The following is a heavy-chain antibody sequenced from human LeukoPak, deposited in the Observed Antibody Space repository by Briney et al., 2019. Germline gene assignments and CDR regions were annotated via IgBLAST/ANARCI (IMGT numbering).Heavy chain of an antibody. Sequence: SETLSLTCTVSGGSANNYFWSWIRQPTGQTLEWIGYILHNGTTNFNPSLKSRVTISVDTSKNQFSLRLGSVTAADTAVYYCARGRDSRGYQFMGFDSWGQGTLVTVSS. CDR2: ILHNGTT. CDR1: GGSANNYF. V-gene: IGHV4-59*08. D-gene: IGHD3-22*01. J-gene: IGHJ4*02. CDR3: ARGRDSRGYQFMGFDS.